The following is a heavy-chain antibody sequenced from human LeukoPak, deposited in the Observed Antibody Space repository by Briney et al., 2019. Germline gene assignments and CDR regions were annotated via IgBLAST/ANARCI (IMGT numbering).Heavy chain of an antibody. CDR2: FRATVGSA. V-gene: IGHV3-23*01. CDR1: ASTVTSYG. CDR3: AKARIASAGTGAFDV. Sequence: GCLRLSCAASASTVTSYGMTCVSQVPGEGLGWVSAFRATVGSAQYAESVKGRFTISRDNSKNSLYLQMNSLRDEDTAVYCCAKARIASAGTGAFDVWGQGTMVTVSS. J-gene: IGHJ3*01. D-gene: IGHD6-13*01.